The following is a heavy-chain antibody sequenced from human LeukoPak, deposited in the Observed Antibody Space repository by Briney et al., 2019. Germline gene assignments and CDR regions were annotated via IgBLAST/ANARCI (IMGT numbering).Heavy chain of an antibody. V-gene: IGHV5-10-1*01. Sequence: GESLKISCKGSGYSFTSYWISWVRQMPGKGLEWMGRIDPSDSYTNCSPSFQGHVTISADKSISTAYLQWTSLKASDTAMYYCARSTSLGITGNQDFDYWGQGTLVTVSS. D-gene: IGHD1-20*01. CDR2: IDPSDSYT. CDR1: GYSFTSYW. CDR3: ARSTSLGITGNQDFDY. J-gene: IGHJ4*02.